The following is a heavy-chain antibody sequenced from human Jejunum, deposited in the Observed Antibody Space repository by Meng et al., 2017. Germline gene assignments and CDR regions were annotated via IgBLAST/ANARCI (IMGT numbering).Heavy chain of an antibody. CDR1: GLRFSDNH. CDR3: ARDGRHRRFDS. D-gene: IGHD1-26*01. V-gene: IGHV3-11*01. J-gene: IGHJ5*01. Sequence: QVQLVESGGDWVKPGGSLRLSCVVSGLRFSDNHRAWIRQAPGKGLEWISYISVGGSIIYYADSVKGRFTISRDDAKNSVYLQMNSLRAEDTAVYYCARDGRHRRFDSWGQGTLVTVSS. CDR2: ISVGGSII.